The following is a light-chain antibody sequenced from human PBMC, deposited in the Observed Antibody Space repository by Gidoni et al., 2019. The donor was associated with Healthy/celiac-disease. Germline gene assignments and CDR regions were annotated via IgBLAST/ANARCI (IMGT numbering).Light chain of an antibody. CDR2: AAS. V-gene: IGKV1-39*01. CDR1: QTISSY. J-gene: IGKJ2*02. CDR3: QQSYNTPPWT. Sequence: DIQMTQSPSSLSASVGDRVTITCRASQTISSYLNWYQQKPGKAPKLLIYAASSLPSGVPSRFSGSGSGTDFTLTISSLQPEDFATYYCQQSYNTPPWTFXQXTKLEIK.